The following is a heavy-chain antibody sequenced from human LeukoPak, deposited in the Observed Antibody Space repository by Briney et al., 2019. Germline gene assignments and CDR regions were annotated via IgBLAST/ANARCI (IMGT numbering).Heavy chain of an antibody. D-gene: IGHD1-7*01. V-gene: IGHV3-21*01. J-gene: IGHJ4*02. CDR2: IFPSGGEI. CDR1: GFTFSTFA. Sequence: GGSLRLSCAASGFTFSTFAMIWVRQPPGKGLEWVSSIFPSGGEIHYADSVKGRFTISRDNAKNSLYLQMNSLRAEDTAVYYCARDSDWNYVFDYWGQGTLVTVSS. CDR3: ARDSDWNYVFDY.